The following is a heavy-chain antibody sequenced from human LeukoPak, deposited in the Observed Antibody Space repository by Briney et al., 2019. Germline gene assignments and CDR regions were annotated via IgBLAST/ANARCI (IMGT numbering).Heavy chain of an antibody. J-gene: IGHJ4*02. Sequence: GGSLRLSCAAYGFSFTNYWMTWVRQAPGKGLKWVANIKQDGSVKYYLDSVKGRFTVSRDNTKDSHYLQMNSLRAEDTAVYYCARIGYSSSSFDYWGQGTLVIVSS. CDR2: IKQDGSVK. CDR1: GFSFTNYW. D-gene: IGHD6-6*01. V-gene: IGHV3-7*01. CDR3: ARIGYSSSSFDY.